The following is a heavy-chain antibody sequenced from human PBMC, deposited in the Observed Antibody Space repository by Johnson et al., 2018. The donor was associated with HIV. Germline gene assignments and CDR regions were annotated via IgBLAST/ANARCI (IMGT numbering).Heavy chain of an antibody. CDR2: IYSGGST. J-gene: IGHJ3*02. D-gene: IGHD1-7*01. Sequence: MLLVESGGGLVQPGGSLRLSCAASGFTVSSNYMSWVRQAPGKGLEWVSVIYSGGSTYYADSVKGRFTIPRDNSKNTLYLQMNSLRAEDTAVYYCAREGAWELRPGAFDIWGQGTMVTVSS. V-gene: IGHV3-66*01. CDR1: GFTVSSNY. CDR3: AREGAWELRPGAFDI.